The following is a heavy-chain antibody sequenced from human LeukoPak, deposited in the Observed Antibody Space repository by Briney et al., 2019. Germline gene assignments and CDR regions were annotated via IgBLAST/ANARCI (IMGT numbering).Heavy chain of an antibody. CDR2: ISSDGSNK. V-gene: IGHV3-30*04. D-gene: IGHD6-13*01. J-gene: IGHJ6*04. CDR3: ARVNFAAAAMDV. CDR1: GCTFSYCE. Sequence: PGGSLRLSCAASGCTFSYCEMNGVRQAPGKGLEGVTVISSDGSNKYYADSVKGRFTFSRDNSKNTLYLQMTTLRAEDTAVYYRARVNFAAAAMDVWGKGTTVTVSS.